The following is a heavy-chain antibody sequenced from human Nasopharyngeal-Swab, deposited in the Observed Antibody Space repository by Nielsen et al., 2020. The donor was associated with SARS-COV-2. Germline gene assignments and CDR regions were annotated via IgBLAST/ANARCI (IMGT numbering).Heavy chain of an antibody. Sequence: GESLKISCAASGFTFSSYAMHWVRQAPGKGLEWVAVISYDGNNKYYADFVKGRFTISRDNSKNTLYLQMNSLRAEDTAVYYCARDPDDSSGYGAFDIWGQGTMVTVSS. CDR1: GFTFSSYA. D-gene: IGHD3-22*01. CDR2: ISYDGNNK. J-gene: IGHJ3*02. CDR3: ARDPDDSSGYGAFDI. V-gene: IGHV3-30-3*01.